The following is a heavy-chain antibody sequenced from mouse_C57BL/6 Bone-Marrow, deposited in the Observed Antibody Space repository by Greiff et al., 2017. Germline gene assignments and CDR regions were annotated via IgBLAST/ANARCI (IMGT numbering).Heavy chain of an antibody. V-gene: IGHV5-4*01. CDR2: ISDGGSYT. CDR3: AREPFFYYYGSSYVENWYFDV. Sequence: DVKLVESGGGLVKPGGSLKLSCAASGFTFSSYAMSWVRQTPEKRLEWVATISDGGSYTYYPDNVKGRFTISRDNAKNNLYLQMSHLKSEDTAMYYCAREPFFYYYGSSYVENWYFDVWGTGTTVTVSS. D-gene: IGHD1-1*01. J-gene: IGHJ1*03. CDR1: GFTFSSYA.